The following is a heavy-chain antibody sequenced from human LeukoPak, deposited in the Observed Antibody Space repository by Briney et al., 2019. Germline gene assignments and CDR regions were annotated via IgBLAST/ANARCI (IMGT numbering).Heavy chain of an antibody. CDR2: ISGSGENT. V-gene: IGHV3-23*01. Sequence: PGGSLRLSCAASGLTFTNHDMGWVRQAPGKGLEWVSRISGSGENTYYADSVKGRFTISRDNSKNTVHLQMNSLTAEDTAMYYCARRYCSNGNCFGFTLDCWGQGTLVTVSS. CDR3: ARRYCSNGNCFGFTLDC. CDR1: GLTFTNHD. D-gene: IGHD2-15*01. J-gene: IGHJ4*02.